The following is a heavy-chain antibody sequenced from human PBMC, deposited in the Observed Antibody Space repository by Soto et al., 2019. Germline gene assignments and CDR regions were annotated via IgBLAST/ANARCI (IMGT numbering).Heavy chain of an antibody. V-gene: IGHV4-4*02. CDR1: GGSVRAPDW. CDR3: ARVRQGCSANNCYFDP. D-gene: IGHD1-1*01. J-gene: IGHJ5*01. Sequence: PSETLSLTCTLSGGSVRAPDWWNWVRQSPDKGLEWIAEVHIFGHSNYNPSLRSRVSVSIDSSKNQFYLNLNSVTAADTAIYYCARVRQGCSANNCYFDPWGQGTQVTVSS. CDR2: VHIFGHS.